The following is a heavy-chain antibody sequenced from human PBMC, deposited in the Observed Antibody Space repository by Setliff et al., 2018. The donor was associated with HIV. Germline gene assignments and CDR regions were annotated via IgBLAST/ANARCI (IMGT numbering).Heavy chain of an antibody. Sequence: SETLSLTCTVSGGSISSGDYYWSWIRQPPGKGLEWIGYIYYSGSTDYNPSLKSRVTISVDTSKNQFSLKLSSVTAADTAVYYCAREGKEGATPFDYWGQGTLVTVSS. D-gene: IGHD1-26*01. CDR3: AREGKEGATPFDY. J-gene: IGHJ4*02. CDR2: IYYSGST. V-gene: IGHV4-30-4*08. CDR1: GGSISSGDYY.